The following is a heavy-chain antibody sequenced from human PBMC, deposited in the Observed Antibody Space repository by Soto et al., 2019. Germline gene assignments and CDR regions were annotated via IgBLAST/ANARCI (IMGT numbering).Heavy chain of an antibody. D-gene: IGHD3-22*01. CDR2: ISSSSSYI. CDR3: ARDYYDSSGYLAPLDY. CDR1: GFTFSSYS. Sequence: GGSQRLSCAASGFTFSSYSRNWVRQAPGKGLEWVSSISSSSSYIYYADSVKGRFTISRDNAKNSLYLQMNSLRAEDTAVYYCARDYYDSSGYLAPLDYWGQGTLVTVSS. V-gene: IGHV3-21*01. J-gene: IGHJ4*02.